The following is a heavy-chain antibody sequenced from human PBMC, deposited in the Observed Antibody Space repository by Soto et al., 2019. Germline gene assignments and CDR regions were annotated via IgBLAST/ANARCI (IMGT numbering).Heavy chain of an antibody. D-gene: IGHD2-15*01. V-gene: IGHV4-39*01. CDR3: ARLVIVACGDADY. Sequence: QLQLQESGPGLVKPSETLSLTCSVSGGSISSNSYYWGWIRQTPGKGLESIGSVYYSGSTSYNPSLTSPVTRSVYTSKNQFSLRLSSVTAADTADYYCARLVIVACGDADYWGQGTLVTVSS. CDR1: GGSISSNSYY. CDR2: VYYSGST. J-gene: IGHJ4*02.